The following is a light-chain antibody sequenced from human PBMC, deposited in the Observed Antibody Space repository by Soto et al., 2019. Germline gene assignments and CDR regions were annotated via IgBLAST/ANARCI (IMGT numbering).Light chain of an antibody. CDR3: SSDSGSNNLGV. CDR2: EVN. Sequence: QAALTQPPSASGSPGQSVTISCTGTRSDVGGYTYVSWYQQHPGKAPKLLIYEVNKRPSGVHDRFSGSKSGNAASRTVSGLQAEDEGDYYCSSDSGSNNLGVFGGGTKLTVL. V-gene: IGLV2-8*01. CDR1: RSDVGGYTY. J-gene: IGLJ2*01.